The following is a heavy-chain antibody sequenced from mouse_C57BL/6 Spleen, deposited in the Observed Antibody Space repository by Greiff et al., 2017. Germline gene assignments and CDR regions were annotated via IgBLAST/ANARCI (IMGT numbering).Heavy chain of an antibody. Sequence: QVQLKQSGAELVRPGASVTLSCKASGYTFTDYEMHWVKQTPVHGLEWIGAIDPETGGTAYNQKFKGKAILTADKSSSTAYMELRSLTSEDSAVYYCTRHYYYGSSYGFAYWGQGTLVTVSA. CDR2: IDPETGGT. CDR1: GYTFTDYE. V-gene: IGHV1-15*01. J-gene: IGHJ3*01. CDR3: TRHYYYGSSYGFAY. D-gene: IGHD1-1*01.